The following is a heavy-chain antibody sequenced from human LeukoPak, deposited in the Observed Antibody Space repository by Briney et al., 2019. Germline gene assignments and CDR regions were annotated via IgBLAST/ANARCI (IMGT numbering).Heavy chain of an antibody. CDR2: IKQDGSEK. CDR1: GFTFSSYW. D-gene: IGHD2-15*01. CDR3: ARGDDYCSGGSCYYDY. Sequence: GGSLRLSCAASGFTFSSYWMSWVRQAPGKGLEWVANIKQDGSEKYYVDSVKGRFTISRDNAKNSLYLQMNSLRAEDTAVYYCARGDDYCSGGSCYYDYWGQGTLVTVSS. J-gene: IGHJ4*02. V-gene: IGHV3-7*01.